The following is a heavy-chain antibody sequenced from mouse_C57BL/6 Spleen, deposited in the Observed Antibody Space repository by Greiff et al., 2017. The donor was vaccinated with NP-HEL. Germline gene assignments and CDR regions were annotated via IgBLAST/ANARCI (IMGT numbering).Heavy chain of an antibody. J-gene: IGHJ2*01. CDR1: GYTFTSYW. V-gene: IGHV1-59*01. CDR3: ARSLYDYDEEYYFDY. Sequence: VQLQQSGAELVRPGTSVKLSCKASGYTFTSYWMHWVKQRPGQGLEWIGVIDPSDSYTNYNQKFKGKATLTVDTSSSTAYMQLSSLTSEDSAVYYCARSLYDYDEEYYFDYWGQGTTLTVSS. D-gene: IGHD2-4*01. CDR2: IDPSDSYT.